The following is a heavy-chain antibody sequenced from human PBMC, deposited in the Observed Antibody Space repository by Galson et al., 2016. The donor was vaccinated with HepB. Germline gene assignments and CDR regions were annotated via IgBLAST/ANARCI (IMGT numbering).Heavy chain of an antibody. J-gene: IGHJ6*02. CDR1: GFTFSNYN. Sequence: SLRLSCAASGFTFSNYNMNWVRQAPGKGLEWVPYISSSSSTIYYADSVKGRFTISRDNAKNSLYLQMNSLRDEDTAVYYCARAQEVPFYYYYGMDVWGQGTTVTVSS. CDR2: ISSSSSTI. V-gene: IGHV3-48*02. CDR3: ARAQEVPFYYYYGMDV.